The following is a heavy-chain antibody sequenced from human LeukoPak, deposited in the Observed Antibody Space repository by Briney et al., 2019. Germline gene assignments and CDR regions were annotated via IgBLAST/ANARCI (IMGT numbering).Heavy chain of an antibody. CDR3: ARAQSLDCSRTSCSLPNDY. D-gene: IGHD2-2*01. CDR2: ISAYNGNT. V-gene: IGHV1-18*01. CDR1: GYTFTSYG. J-gene: IGHJ4*02. Sequence: ASVKVSCKASGYTFTSYGISWVRQAPGQGLEWMGWISAYNGNTNYAQKLQGRVTMTTDTSTSTAYMELRSLRSDDTAVYYCARAQSLDCSRTSCSLPNDYWGQGTLVTVSS.